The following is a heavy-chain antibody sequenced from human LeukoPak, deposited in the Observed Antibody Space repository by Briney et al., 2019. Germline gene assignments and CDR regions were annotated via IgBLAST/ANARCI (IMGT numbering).Heavy chain of an antibody. CDR2: ISSNGGST. J-gene: IGHJ4*02. Sequence: GGSLRLSCAASGFTFSSYAMHWVRQAPGKGLEYVSAISSNGGSTYYASSVKGRFTISRDNSKNTLYLQMGSLRAEDTAVYYCARGVNYFDYWGQGTLVTVSS. D-gene: IGHD3-10*01. V-gene: IGHV3-64*01. CDR3: ARGVNYFDY. CDR1: GFTFSSYA.